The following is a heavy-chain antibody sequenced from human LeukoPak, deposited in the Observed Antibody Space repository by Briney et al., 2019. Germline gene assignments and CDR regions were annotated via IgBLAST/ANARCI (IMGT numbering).Heavy chain of an antibody. CDR2: INSDGSWT. CDR1: GNYW. J-gene: IGHJ4*02. V-gene: IGHV3-74*01. CDR3: ASPNSMAGTHYFHY. Sequence: GGSLRLSCAASGNYWMHWVRQAPGKGLVWVSHINSDGSWTSYADSLKGRFTISKDNAKNTVYLQMDSLRAEDTAVYYCASPNSMAGTHYFHYWGQGTLVTVSS. D-gene: IGHD6-19*01.